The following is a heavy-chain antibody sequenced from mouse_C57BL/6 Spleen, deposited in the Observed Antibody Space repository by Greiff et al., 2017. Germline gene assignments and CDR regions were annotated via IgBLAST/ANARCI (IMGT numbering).Heavy chain of an antibody. CDR1: GYSITSGYY. V-gene: IGHV3-6*01. CDR3: ARGEGYFDV. CDR2: ISYNGSN. Sequence: EVQLQQSGPGLVKPSQSLSLTCSVTGYSITSGYYWNWIRQFPGNKLEWMGYISYNGSNNYNPSLKNRISITRDTSKHQVFLKLNSVTTEDTATYYCARGEGYFDVWGTGTTVTGSS. J-gene: IGHJ1*03.